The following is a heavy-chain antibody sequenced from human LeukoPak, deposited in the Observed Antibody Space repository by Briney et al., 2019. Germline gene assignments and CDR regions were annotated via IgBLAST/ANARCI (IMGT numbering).Heavy chain of an antibody. CDR1: GYTFTGYD. Sequence: ASVKVSCKASGYTFTGYDINWVRQATGQGLEWMGWMNPNSGNTGYAQKFQGRVTMTRNTSISTAYMELSSLRSEDTAVYYCARVLSGSWYHYYYYMDVWGKGTTVTVSS. CDR2: MNPNSGNT. V-gene: IGHV1-8*01. D-gene: IGHD3-9*01. CDR3: ARVLSGSWYHYYYYMDV. J-gene: IGHJ6*03.